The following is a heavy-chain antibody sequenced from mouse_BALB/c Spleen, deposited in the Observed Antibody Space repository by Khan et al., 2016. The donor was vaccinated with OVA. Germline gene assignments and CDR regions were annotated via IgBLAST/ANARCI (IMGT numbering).Heavy chain of an antibody. J-gene: IGHJ2*01. CDR3: AREEALYYFDY. CDR2: IYPGTDNT. V-gene: IGHV1-76*01. CDR1: GYIFTSYW. Sequence: VELVESGAELVRPGASVKLSCKTSGYIFTSYWIHWVKQRSGQGLEWIARIYPGTDNTYYDEKLKDKATLTADKSSSTAYLQLSSLKSEDSAVYCCAREEALYYFDYWGQGTTLTVAS.